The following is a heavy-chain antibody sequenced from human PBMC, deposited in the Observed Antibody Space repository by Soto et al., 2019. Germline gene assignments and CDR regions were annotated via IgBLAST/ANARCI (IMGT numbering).Heavy chain of an antibody. CDR2: IDAVHGVT. Sequence: ASVKVSCKASGGAFSSYTISWVRQAPGQGLEWMGWIDAVHGVTKYSQKFQGRVTMTRDTSATTAYMELSSLGSEDTAVYYCARPYSSSWSTYFDYWGQGTLVTVSS. V-gene: IGHV1-3*01. D-gene: IGHD6-13*01. CDR1: GGAFSSYT. CDR3: ARPYSSSWSTYFDY. J-gene: IGHJ4*02.